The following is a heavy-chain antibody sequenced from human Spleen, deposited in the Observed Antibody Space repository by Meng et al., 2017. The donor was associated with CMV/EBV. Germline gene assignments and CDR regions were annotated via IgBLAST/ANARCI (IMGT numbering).Heavy chain of an antibody. V-gene: IGHV3-21*01. J-gene: IGHJ4*02. Sequence: SGFTFSSYSVKWVRQAPGKGLEWVSSISSNSRYIFYAASVKGRFTISRDNAKNALHLQMNSLRDEDTAVYYCARVYCSRGSCSFDYWGQGTLVTVSS. CDR1: GFTFSSYS. D-gene: IGHD2-15*01. CDR3: ARVYCSRGSCSFDY. CDR2: ISSNSRYI.